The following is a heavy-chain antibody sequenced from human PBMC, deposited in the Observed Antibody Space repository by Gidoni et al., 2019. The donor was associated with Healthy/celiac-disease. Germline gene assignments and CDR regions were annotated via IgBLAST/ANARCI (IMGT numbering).Heavy chain of an antibody. CDR3: ARIPHQYYDCWSGYAYTSYYGMDV. CDR1: GFTVSSNY. D-gene: IGHD3-3*01. J-gene: IGHJ6*02. V-gene: IGHV3-53*01. Sequence: EVQLVESGGGLIQPGGSLRLSCAASGFTVSSNYMSWVSRAPGKGLEWGSGIDSGGSKYYADSGKGRFTISRDNSKNTLYLQMNSLRAEDTAVYYCARIPHQYYDCWSGYAYTSYYGMDVWGQGTTVTVSS. CDR2: IDSGGSK.